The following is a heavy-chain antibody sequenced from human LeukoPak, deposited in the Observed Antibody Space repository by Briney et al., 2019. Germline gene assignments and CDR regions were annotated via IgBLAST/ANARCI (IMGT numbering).Heavy chain of an antibody. CDR1: GFTFSSYA. Sequence: GGSLRLSCAASGFTFSSYAMHWVRQAPGKGLEWVAVISYDGSNKYYADSVKGRFTISRDNSKNTLYLQMNSLRAEDTAVYYCAREGSEYYYGPYPPHWGQGTLVTVSS. CDR3: AREGSEYYYGPYPPH. CDR2: ISYDGSNK. D-gene: IGHD3-10*01. J-gene: IGHJ1*01. V-gene: IGHV3-30*04.